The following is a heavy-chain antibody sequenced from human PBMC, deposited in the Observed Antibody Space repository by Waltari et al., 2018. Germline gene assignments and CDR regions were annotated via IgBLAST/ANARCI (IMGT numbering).Heavy chain of an antibody. V-gene: IGHV4-34*01. CDR2: INHSGST. D-gene: IGHD1-26*01. J-gene: IGHJ4*02. CDR1: GGSFSGYY. CDR3: ARVTVGAVSFDY. Sequence: QVQLQQWGAGLLKPSETLSLTCAVYGGSFSGYYWSWIRQPPGKGLEWIGEINHSGSTNYNPSLKSRVTISVDTSKNQFSLKLSSVTAADTAVYYCARVTVGAVSFDYWGQGTLVTVSS.